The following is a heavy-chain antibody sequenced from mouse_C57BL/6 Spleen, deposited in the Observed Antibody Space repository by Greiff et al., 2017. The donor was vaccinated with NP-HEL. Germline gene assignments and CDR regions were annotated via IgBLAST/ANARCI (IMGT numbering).Heavy chain of an antibody. CDR3: AACYSSSYYYAMDD. V-gene: IGHV3-6*01. J-gene: IGHJ4*01. CDR1: GYSITSGYF. D-gene: IGHD1-1*01. CDR2: IRYDGSN. Sequence: EVQLMESGPGLVKPSPSLSLSCSATGYSITSGYFWYLIRQPPGNLLEWMCYIRYDGSNNYNSSLKNQISITRDTSKNQSFLQLNAVTTEDTATYYCAACYSSSYYYAMDDWGQGTTVTVSS.